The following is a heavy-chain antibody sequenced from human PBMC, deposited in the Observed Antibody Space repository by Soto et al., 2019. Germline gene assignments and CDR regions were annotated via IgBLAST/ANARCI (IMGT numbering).Heavy chain of an antibody. CDR2: ISAYNGNT. Sequence: ASVKVSCKASGYTFTSYGISWVRQAPGQGLEWMGWISAYNGNTNSAQKLQGRVTMTIDTSISTAYMELSSLRSEDTAVYYCARTVGAAEAGMDVWGQGTTVTVSS. J-gene: IGHJ6*02. V-gene: IGHV1-18*04. CDR1: GYTFTSYG. CDR3: ARTVGAAEAGMDV. D-gene: IGHD2-15*01.